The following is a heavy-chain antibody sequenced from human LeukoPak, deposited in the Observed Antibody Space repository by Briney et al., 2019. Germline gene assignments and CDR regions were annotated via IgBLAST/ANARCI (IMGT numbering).Heavy chain of an antibody. V-gene: IGHV4-4*02. J-gene: IGHJ4*02. CDR3: SRESGPYSPFGH. CDR1: GGXITTTNY. Sequence: SGTLSLTCVVSGGXITTTNYWSWVRQSPGRELEWIGEISLSGYTGFNPSLRGRVTMSLDESKNHLSLTLTSVTAADTAIYYCSRESGPYSPFGHWGQGILVTVTT. D-gene: IGHD1-26*01. CDR2: ISLSGYT.